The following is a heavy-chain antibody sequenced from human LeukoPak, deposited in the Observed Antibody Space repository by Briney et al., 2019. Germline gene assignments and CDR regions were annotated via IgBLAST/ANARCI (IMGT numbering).Heavy chain of an antibody. Sequence: SETLSLTCTASGGSISSYYWSWIRQPPGKGLEWIGYIYYSGSTNYNPSLKSRVTISVDTSKNQFSLKLSSVTAADTAVYHCARHQGRFLEWYLNRGLGFDPWGQGTLVTVSS. CDR3: ARHQGRFLEWYLNRGLGFDP. CDR2: IYYSGST. CDR1: GGSISSYY. J-gene: IGHJ5*02. D-gene: IGHD3-3*01. V-gene: IGHV4-59*08.